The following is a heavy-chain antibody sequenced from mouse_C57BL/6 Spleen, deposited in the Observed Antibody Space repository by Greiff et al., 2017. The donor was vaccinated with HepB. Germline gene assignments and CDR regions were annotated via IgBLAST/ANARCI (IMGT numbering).Heavy chain of an antibody. CDR2: IWSDGST. J-gene: IGHJ1*03. CDR1: GFSFTSYG. CDR3: ARHREHYWYFDV. V-gene: IGHV2-6-1*01. Sequence: QVQLKESGPGLVAPSQSLSITCTVSGFSFTSYGVHWVRQPPGKGLEWLVVIWSDGSTTYNSALKSRQSISKDNSKSQFFLKMNSLQTDGTAMYYCARHREHYWYFDVWGTGTTVTVSS.